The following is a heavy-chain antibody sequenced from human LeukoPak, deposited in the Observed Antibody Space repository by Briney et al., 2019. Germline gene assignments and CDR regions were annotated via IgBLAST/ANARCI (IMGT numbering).Heavy chain of an antibody. Sequence: PSETLSLTCTVSGGSISSYYWSWIRQPPGKGLEWIGYIYYSGSTNYNPSLKSRVTISVDTSKNQFSLKLSSVTAADTAVYYCARDRGRGYYDFWSGNPSLYYYHGMDVWGQGTTVTVSS. CDR2: IYYSGST. D-gene: IGHD3-3*01. V-gene: IGHV4-59*01. J-gene: IGHJ6*02. CDR1: GGSISSYY. CDR3: ARDRGRGYYDFWSGNPSLYYYHGMDV.